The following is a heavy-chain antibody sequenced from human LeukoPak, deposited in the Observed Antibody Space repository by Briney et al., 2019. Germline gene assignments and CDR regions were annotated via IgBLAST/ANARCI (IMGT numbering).Heavy chain of an antibody. CDR2: INPSGGST. V-gene: IGHV1-46*01. J-gene: IGHJ3*02. Sequence: GASVKVSCKASGYTFTSYYMHSGRQAPGQGLEWMGIINPSGGSTSYAQKFQGRVTMTRDTSTSTVYMELSSLRSEDTAVYYCARVGHDILTGYDAFDIWGQGTMVTVSS. CDR3: ARVGHDILTGYDAFDI. D-gene: IGHD3-9*01. CDR1: GYTFTSYY.